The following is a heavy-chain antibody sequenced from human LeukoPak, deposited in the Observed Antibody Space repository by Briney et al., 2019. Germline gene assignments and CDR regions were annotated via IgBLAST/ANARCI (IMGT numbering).Heavy chain of an antibody. Sequence: SETLSLTCTVSGGSISSSTYYWGWIRQPPGKGLEWIGNIYYSGSTYYNPSLKSRVTISVDTSKNQFSLRLSFVTAADTAVYYCARDTAMVNDAFDIWGQGTMVTVSS. D-gene: IGHD5-18*01. J-gene: IGHJ3*02. CDR3: ARDTAMVNDAFDI. CDR1: GGSISSSTYY. CDR2: IYYSGST. V-gene: IGHV4-39*02.